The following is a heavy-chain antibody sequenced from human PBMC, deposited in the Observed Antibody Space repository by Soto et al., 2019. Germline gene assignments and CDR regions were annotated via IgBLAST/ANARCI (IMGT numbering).Heavy chain of an antibody. D-gene: IGHD2-15*01. V-gene: IGHV3-23*01. J-gene: IGHJ6*04. Sequence: GGSLRLSCAAAGFTFINYAMSWVRQAPGKGLDWVSSISGAGGTTYYADSVKGRFTISRDTSENTLHLQTDSLRVEDTAAYYCARDDVLCDGGRCYGIPLDVWGIGTTVTVSS. CDR1: GFTFINYA. CDR3: ARDDVLCDGGRCYGIPLDV. CDR2: ISGAGGTT.